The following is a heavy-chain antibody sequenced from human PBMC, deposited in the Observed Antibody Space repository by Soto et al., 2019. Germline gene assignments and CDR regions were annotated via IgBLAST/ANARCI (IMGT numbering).Heavy chain of an antibody. D-gene: IGHD2-21*02. CDR2: IYYNGIT. CDR3: ARTLTAIDY. Sequence: SETLSLTCTVSGGSISGYYWSWIRQPPGKGLEWVGFIYYNGITNYNPSLKSRVSISLDRSKNQFSLKLRSVTAADTAVYYCARTLTAIDYWGQGTLVTVSS. V-gene: IGHV4-59*01. J-gene: IGHJ4*02. CDR1: GGSISGYY.